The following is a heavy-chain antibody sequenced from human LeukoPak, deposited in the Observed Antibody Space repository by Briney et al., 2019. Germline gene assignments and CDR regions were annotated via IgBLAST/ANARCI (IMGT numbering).Heavy chain of an antibody. CDR3: ARQNLNSSLYSFDH. J-gene: IGHJ4*02. V-gene: IGHV4-34*01. CDR2: IDHSGST. CDR1: GGSFSSYY. Sequence: PSETLSLTCAVYGGSFSSYYWSWIRQPPGKGLEWIGEIDHSGSTNCNPSLKSRVAISVDTSKNQFSLKLTSVTAADTAVYYCARQNLNSSLYSFDHWGQGTLVTVSS. D-gene: IGHD3-16*02.